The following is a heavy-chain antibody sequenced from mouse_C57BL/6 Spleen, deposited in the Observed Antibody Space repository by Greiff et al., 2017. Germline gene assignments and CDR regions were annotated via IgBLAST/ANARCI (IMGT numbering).Heavy chain of an antibody. CDR1: GIDFSRYW. D-gene: IGHD2-3*01. V-gene: IGHV4-1*01. CDR2: INPDSSTI. J-gene: IGHJ3*01. CDR3: ASYDGYTGFAY. Sequence: EVKLMESGGGLVQPGGSLKLSCAASGIDFSRYWMSWVRRAPGKGLEWIGEINPDSSTINYAPSLKDKFIISRDNATNTLYLQMSKVRSEDAALYYCASYDGYTGFAYWGQGTLVTVSA.